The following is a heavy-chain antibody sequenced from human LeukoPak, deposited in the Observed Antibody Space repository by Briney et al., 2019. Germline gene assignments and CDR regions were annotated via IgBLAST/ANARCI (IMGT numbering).Heavy chain of an antibody. D-gene: IGHD6-13*01. CDR2: ISYDGSNK. Sequence: TGGSLRLSCAASGFTFSSYAMHWVRQAPGKGLEWVAVISYDGSNKYYADSVKGRFTISRDNSKNTLYLQMNSLRAEDTAVYYCARPGIAAAEGDWGQGTLVTVSS. CDR1: GFTFSSYA. J-gene: IGHJ4*02. CDR3: ARPGIAAAEGD. V-gene: IGHV3-30-3*01.